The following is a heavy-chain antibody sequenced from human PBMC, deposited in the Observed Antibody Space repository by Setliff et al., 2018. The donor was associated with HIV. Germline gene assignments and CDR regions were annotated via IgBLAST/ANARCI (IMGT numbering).Heavy chain of an antibody. CDR2: IYSTGTT. Sequence: PSETLSLTCSVSGGSMSSYCWTWIRQSAGKGLEWIGHIYSTGTTNYNSSLKSRLTMSIDTSKNQFSLGLSSVTVADTAVYYCAGMFFYGSGSKSDFDYWGQGTQVTVSS. J-gene: IGHJ4*02. D-gene: IGHD3-10*01. CDR1: GGSMSSYC. CDR3: AGMFFYGSGSKSDFDY. V-gene: IGHV4-4*07.